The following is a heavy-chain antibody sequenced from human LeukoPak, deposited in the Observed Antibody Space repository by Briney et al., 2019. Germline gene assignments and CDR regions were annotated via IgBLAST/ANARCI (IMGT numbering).Heavy chain of an antibody. CDR1: GYTFSSYG. Sequence: GRSLRLSCAASGYTFSSYGMHWVRQAPGKGMEWVAVISYDGSNKYYADSVKGRFTISRDNSKNTLYLQMNSLRAEDTAVYYCAKGDAFDIWGQGTMVTVSS. J-gene: IGHJ3*02. V-gene: IGHV3-30*18. CDR3: AKGDAFDI. CDR2: ISYDGSNK.